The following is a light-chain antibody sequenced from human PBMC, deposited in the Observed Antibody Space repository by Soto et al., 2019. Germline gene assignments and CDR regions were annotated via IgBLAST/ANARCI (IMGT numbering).Light chain of an antibody. Sequence: QSVLTQPASVSGSPGQSITISCTGTSSDVGGYNYVSWYQQHPGKAPKLMIYEVSNRPSGVSNRFSGSKSGNTASLTISGLQAEDEADYYCSSYTSSSTLYDFGTGTKVTVL. CDR2: EVS. J-gene: IGLJ1*01. CDR1: SSDVGGYNY. V-gene: IGLV2-14*01. CDR3: SSYTSSSTLYD.